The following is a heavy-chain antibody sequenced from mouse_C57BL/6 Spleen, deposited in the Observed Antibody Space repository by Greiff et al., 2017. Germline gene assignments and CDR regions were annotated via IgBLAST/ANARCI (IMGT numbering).Heavy chain of an antibody. V-gene: IGHV14-4*01. CDR3: TTGGGYWYFDY. J-gene: IGHJ2*01. CDR1: GFNIKDDY. CDR2: IDPENGDT. D-gene: IGHD2-3*01. Sequence: EVKLVESGAELVRPGASVKLSCTASGFNIKDDYMHWVKQRPEQGLEWIGWIDPENGDTEYASKFQGKATITADTSSNTAYLQLSSLTSEDTAVYYCTTGGGYWYFDYWGQGTTLTVSS.